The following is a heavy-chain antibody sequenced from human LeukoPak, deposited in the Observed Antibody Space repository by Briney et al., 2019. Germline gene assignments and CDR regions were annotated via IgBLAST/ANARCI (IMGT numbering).Heavy chain of an antibody. J-gene: IGHJ4*02. Sequence: GGSLRLSCAASGFTVSSYYMNWVRQAPGKELEWVSVIYTGGGRYYADSVRGRFTISRDTSKNMVFLQMNGLRAEDTAVYFCARNGASSGRPYHLDYWGQGTLVTVSS. CDR3: ARNGASSGRPYHLDY. D-gene: IGHD6-19*01. CDR1: GFTVSSYY. CDR2: IYTGGGR. V-gene: IGHV3-53*01.